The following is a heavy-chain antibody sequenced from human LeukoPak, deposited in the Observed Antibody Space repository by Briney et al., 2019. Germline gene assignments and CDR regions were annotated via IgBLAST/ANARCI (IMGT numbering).Heavy chain of an antibody. D-gene: IGHD6-25*01. Sequence: SETLSLTCAVYGGSFSGYYWSWIRQPPGKGLEWIGEINHSGSTNYNPSLKSRVTISVDTSKNQFSLKLSSVTAADTAVYYCARRGPFDYWGQGTLVTVSS. V-gene: IGHV4-34*01. J-gene: IGHJ4*02. CDR1: GGSFSGYY. CDR3: ARRGPFDY. CDR2: INHSGST.